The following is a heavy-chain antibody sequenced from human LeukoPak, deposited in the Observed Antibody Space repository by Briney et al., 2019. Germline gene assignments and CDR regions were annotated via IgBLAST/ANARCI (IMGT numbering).Heavy chain of an antibody. V-gene: IGHV3-53*01. CDR3: AKDQYSSSPRDAFDI. J-gene: IGHJ3*02. D-gene: IGHD6-6*01. CDR1: GFTVSSNY. CDR2: IYSGGST. Sequence: GGSLRLSCAASGFTVSSNYMSWVRQAPGKGLEWVSVIYSGGSTYYADSVKGRFTISRDNSKNTLYLQMNSLRAEDTAVYFCAKDQYSSSPRDAFDIWGQGTMVTVSS.